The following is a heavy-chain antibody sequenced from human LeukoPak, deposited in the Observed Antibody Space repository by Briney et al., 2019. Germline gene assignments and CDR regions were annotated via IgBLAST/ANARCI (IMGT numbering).Heavy chain of an antibody. V-gene: IGHV4-59*08. Sequence: SETLSLTCTVSGGSISSYYWSRIRQPPGKGLEWIGYIYYSGSTNYNPSLKSRVTISVDTSKNQFSLKLSSVTAADTAVYYCARQTYGSGKRGALGTFDYWGQGTLVTVSS. D-gene: IGHD3-10*01. CDR1: GGSISSYY. CDR3: ARQTYGSGKRGALGTFDY. J-gene: IGHJ4*02. CDR2: IYYSGST.